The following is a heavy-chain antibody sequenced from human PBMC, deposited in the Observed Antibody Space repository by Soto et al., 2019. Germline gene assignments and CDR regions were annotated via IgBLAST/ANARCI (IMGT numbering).Heavy chain of an antibody. D-gene: IGHD2-15*01. Sequence: QVQLVESGGGVVQPGRSLRLSCAASGFTFSSYAMHWVRQAPGKGLEWVAVISYDGSNKYYADSVKGRFTISRDNSKNTLYLQMNSLRAEDTAVYYCARDRGYCSGGSCYYYYGMDVW. CDR1: GFTFSSYA. V-gene: IGHV3-30-3*01. CDR2: ISYDGSNK. J-gene: IGHJ6*01. CDR3: ARDRGYCSGGSCYYYYGMDV.